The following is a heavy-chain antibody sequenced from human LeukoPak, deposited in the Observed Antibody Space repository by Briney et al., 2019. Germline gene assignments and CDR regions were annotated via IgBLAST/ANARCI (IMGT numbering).Heavy chain of an antibody. D-gene: IGHD6-13*01. V-gene: IGHV4-39*01. Sequence: PSETLSLTCTVSGGSISSSSYYWGWLRQPPGKGLEWIGTIYYAGDTYYNPSLKSRTTMSVDTSKNQLFLKLTSVTAADAAVYYCARRTGLLAPAGSDWGQGTLVIVSS. CDR1: GGSISSSSYY. J-gene: IGHJ4*02. CDR2: IYYAGDT. CDR3: ARRTGLLAPAGSD.